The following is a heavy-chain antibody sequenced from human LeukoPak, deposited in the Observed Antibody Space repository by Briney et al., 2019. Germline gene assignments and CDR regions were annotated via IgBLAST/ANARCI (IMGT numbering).Heavy chain of an antibody. J-gene: IGHJ3*02. V-gene: IGHV4-59*12. Sequence: PSETLSLTCTVSGGSISSYYWSWIRQPPGKGLEWIGYSYYSGSTNYNPSLKSRVTMSVDTSKNQFSLKLSSVTAADTAVYYCARDTTINIAARPLDAFDIWGQGTMVTVSS. CDR1: GGSISSYY. D-gene: IGHD6-6*01. CDR3: ARDTTINIAARPLDAFDI. CDR2: SYYSGST.